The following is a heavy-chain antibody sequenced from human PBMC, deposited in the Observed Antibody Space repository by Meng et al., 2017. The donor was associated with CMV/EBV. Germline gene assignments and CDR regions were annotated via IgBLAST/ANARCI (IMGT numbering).Heavy chain of an antibody. D-gene: IGHD6-13*01. V-gene: IGHV3-48*03. Sequence: GGSLRLSCAASGFTFSSYEMNWVRQAPGKGLEWVSYISSSGSTIYYADSVKGRFTISRDNAKNSLYLQMNSQRAEDTAVYYCAREDYLSSSCFPGGGMDGWGQGTTVTVSS. CDR3: AREDYLSSSCFPGGGMDG. J-gene: IGHJ6*02. CDR2: ISSSGSTI. CDR1: GFTFSSYE.